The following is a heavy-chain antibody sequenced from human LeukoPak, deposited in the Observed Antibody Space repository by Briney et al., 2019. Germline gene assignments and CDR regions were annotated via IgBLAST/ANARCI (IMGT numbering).Heavy chain of an antibody. CDR1: GFTVSSNY. V-gene: IGHV3-53*05. J-gene: IGHJ4*02. CDR3: AKGKNYYDSSGIDY. D-gene: IGHD3-22*01. Sequence: GGSLRLSCAASGFTVSSNYMSWVRQAPGKGLEWVSIIYSGGSTFYADSVKGRFTISRDNSKNTLYLQMNSLRAEDMALYYCAKGKNYYDSSGIDYWGQGTLVTVSS. CDR2: IYSGGST.